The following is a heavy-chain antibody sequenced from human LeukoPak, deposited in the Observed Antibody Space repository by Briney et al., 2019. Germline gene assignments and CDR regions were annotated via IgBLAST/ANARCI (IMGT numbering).Heavy chain of an antibody. D-gene: IGHD1-7*01. Sequence: SETLSLTCTVSGVSISFYYWSWIRQPPGKGLEWIGYIYYSGSTNYNPSLKSRVTISVDTSKNQFSLKPSSVTAADTAVYYCAREALGTGTTLDFDYWGQGTLVTVSS. CDR2: IYYSGST. V-gene: IGHV4-59*01. CDR3: AREALGTGTTLDFDY. J-gene: IGHJ4*02. CDR1: GVSISFYY.